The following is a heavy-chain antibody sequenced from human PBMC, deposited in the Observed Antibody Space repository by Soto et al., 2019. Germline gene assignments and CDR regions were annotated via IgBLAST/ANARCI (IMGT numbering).Heavy chain of an antibody. J-gene: IGHJ4*02. CDR1: GGSFSGYY. D-gene: IGHD2-2*01. V-gene: IGHV4-34*01. Sequence: QVQLQQWGAGLLKPSETLSLTCAVYGGSFSGYYWSWIRQPPGKGLEWIGEINHSGSTNYNPSLKSRVTISVDTYKNQFSLKLSSVTAADTAVYYCASHDHDRDIVVVPAAMPFDYWGQGTLVTVSS. CDR3: ASHDHDRDIVVVPAAMPFDY. CDR2: INHSGST.